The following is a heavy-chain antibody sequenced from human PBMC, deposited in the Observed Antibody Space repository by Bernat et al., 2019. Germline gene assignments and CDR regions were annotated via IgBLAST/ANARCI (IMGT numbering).Heavy chain of an antibody. Sequence: QVQLVESGGGVVQPGRSLRLSCAASGFTFSSYAMHWVRQAPGKGLEWVAVISYDGSNKYYEESVKGRFTISRDNSKNTLYLQMNSLGAEDTAVYYCAAVTTFPFYWGQGTLVTVSS. V-gene: IGHV3-30*01. CDR3: AAVTTFPFY. CDR2: ISYDGSNK. J-gene: IGHJ4*02. CDR1: GFTFSSYA. D-gene: IGHD4-17*01.